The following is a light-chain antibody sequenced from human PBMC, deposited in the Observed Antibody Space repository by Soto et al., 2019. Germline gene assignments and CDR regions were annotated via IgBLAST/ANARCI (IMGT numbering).Light chain of an antibody. V-gene: IGKV3-11*01. CDR3: QQRSNWPPALT. Sequence: EIVLTQSPATLSLSPGERATLSCRASQSVSSYLALYQQTPGQASRLLIYDTSNRATGIPARFSGSGSGTDFTLTISSLEPEDFAVYYCQQRSNWPPALTFGGGTKVEIK. CDR1: QSVSSY. CDR2: DTS. J-gene: IGKJ4*01.